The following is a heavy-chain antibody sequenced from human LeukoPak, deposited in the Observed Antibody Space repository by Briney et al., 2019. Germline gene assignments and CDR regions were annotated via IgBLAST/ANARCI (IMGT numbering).Heavy chain of an antibody. V-gene: IGHV4-59*01. J-gene: IGHJ4*02. CDR3: ARLYCSSTSCYDY. D-gene: IGHD2-2*01. CDR1: GGSINSYY. CDR2: IYYSGST. Sequence: PSETLSLTCTVSGGSINSYYWSWIRRPPGKGLEWIGYIYYSGSTNYNPSLKSRVTISVDTSKNQFSLKLSSVTAADTAVYYCARLYCSSTSCYDYWGQGTLVTVSS.